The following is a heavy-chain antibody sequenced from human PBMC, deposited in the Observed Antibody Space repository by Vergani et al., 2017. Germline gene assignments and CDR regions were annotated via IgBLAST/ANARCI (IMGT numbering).Heavy chain of an antibody. Sequence: QLQLQESGPGLVKPSETLSLTCSVSGDSISSSSYYWGWIRQPQGKGLEWIGSYYYSGSTYYNPSLKSRVTISVDTSKNQFSLKLSSVTAADTAVYYCARQAYCDSTSCRADYYYYYGMDVWGQGTAVTVSS. D-gene: IGHD2-2*01. CDR2: YYYSGST. CDR1: GDSISSSSYY. J-gene: IGHJ6*02. CDR3: ARQAYCDSTSCRADYYYYYGMDV. V-gene: IGHV4-39*01.